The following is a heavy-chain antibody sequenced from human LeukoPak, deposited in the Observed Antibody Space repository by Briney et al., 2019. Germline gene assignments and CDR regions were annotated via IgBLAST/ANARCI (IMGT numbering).Heavy chain of an antibody. CDR1: GFTFSDYY. CDR3: ARVSWFPGTSYYYMDV. V-gene: IGHV4-59*01. CDR2: IYYSGST. Sequence: KPGGSLRLSCAASGFTFSDYYMSWIRQPPGKGLEWIGYIYYSGSTNYNPSLKSRVTISVDTSKNQFSLKLSSVTAADTAVYYCARVSWFPGTSYYYMDVWGKGTTVTVSS. J-gene: IGHJ6*03. D-gene: IGHD1-1*01.